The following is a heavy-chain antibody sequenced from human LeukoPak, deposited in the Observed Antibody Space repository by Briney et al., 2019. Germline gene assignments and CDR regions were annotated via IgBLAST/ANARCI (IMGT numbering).Heavy chain of an antibody. CDR3: AKIRLVGANDDYNWIDH. CDR1: GFTFSSYG. V-gene: IGHV3-30*18. J-gene: IGHJ5*02. Sequence: PGGSLRLSCAASGFTFSSYGMHWVRQAPGKGLEWVAVISHDGSNKYYVDSVKGRFTISRDNSKNTLYLQMNSLRAEDTAVYYCAKIRLVGANDDYNWIDHWGQGILVTVSS. CDR2: ISHDGSNK. D-gene: IGHD1-26*01.